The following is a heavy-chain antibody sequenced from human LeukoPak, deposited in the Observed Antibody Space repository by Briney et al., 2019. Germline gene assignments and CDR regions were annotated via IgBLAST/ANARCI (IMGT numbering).Heavy chain of an antibody. CDR3: ARESRHSWDYEV. CDR1: GYTFTDFG. V-gene: IGHV1-18*01. D-gene: IGHD1-7*01. J-gene: IGHJ4*02. Sequence: GASVKVSCKASGYTFTDFGISWVRQAPGQGLEWVGWISAFDGNTKFAQKLQGRVTMTTDTSTTTAYMELRSLRSDDTAVYYCARESRHSWDYEVWGQGTLVLVSS. CDR2: ISAFDGNT.